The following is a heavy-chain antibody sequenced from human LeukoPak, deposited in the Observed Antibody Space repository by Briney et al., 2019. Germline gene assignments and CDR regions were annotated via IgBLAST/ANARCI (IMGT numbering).Heavy chain of an antibody. V-gene: IGHV3-21*01. CDR3: ARGGYCSSTSCPPVGWFDP. Sequence: GGSLRPSCAASGFTFSSYSMNWVRQAPGKGLEWVSSISSSSSYIYYADSVKGRFTISRDNAKNSLYLQMNSLRAEDTAVYYCARGGYCSSTSCPPVGWFDPWGQGTLVTVSS. CDR1: GFTFSSYS. J-gene: IGHJ5*02. D-gene: IGHD2-2*01. CDR2: ISSSSSYI.